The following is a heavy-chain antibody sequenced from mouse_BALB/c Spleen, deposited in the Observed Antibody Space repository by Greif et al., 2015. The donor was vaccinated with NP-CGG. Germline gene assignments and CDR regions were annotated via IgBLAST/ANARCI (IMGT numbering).Heavy chain of an antibody. CDR2: ISSGSSTI. Sequence: EVQVVESGGGLMQPGGSRKLSCAASGFTFSSFGMHWVRQAPEKGLEWVAYISSGSSTIYYADTVKGRFTISRDNPKNTLFLQMTSLRSEDTAIYYCARYGNYAMDYWGQGTSVTVSS. CDR3: ARYGNYAMDY. D-gene: IGHD2-1*01. V-gene: IGHV5-17*02. CDR1: GFTFSSFG. J-gene: IGHJ4*01.